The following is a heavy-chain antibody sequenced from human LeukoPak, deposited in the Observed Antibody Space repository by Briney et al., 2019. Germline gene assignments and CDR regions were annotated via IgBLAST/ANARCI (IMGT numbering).Heavy chain of an antibody. Sequence: SETLSLTCTVSGGSISSSSYYWGWIRQPPGKGLEWIGSIYYSGSTYYNPSLKSRVTVSVDTSKSQFSLKLSSVTAADTAVYYCASQSIAAADQSFDYWGQGTLVTVSS. CDR3: ASQSIAAADQSFDY. D-gene: IGHD6-13*01. J-gene: IGHJ4*02. V-gene: IGHV4-39*01. CDR2: IYYSGST. CDR1: GGSISSSSYY.